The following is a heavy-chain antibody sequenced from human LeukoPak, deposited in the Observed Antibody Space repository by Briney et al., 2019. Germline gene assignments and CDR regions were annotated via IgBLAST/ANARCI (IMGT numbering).Heavy chain of an antibody. CDR3: ARGCSGGSCNGMDV. J-gene: IGHJ6*02. Sequence: ASVRVSRKASGYTFTSYDINWVRQATGLGLEWMGWMNPSGGNTGYAQKFLGRVTMTRDTSIRTAYMELSNLRSEDTDVYYCARGCSGGSCNGMDVWGQGTTVTVSS. V-gene: IGHV1-8*01. CDR2: MNPSGGNT. CDR1: GYTFTSYD. D-gene: IGHD2-15*01.